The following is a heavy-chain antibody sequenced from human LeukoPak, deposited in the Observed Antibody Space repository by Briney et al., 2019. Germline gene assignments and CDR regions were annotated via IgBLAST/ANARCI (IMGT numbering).Heavy chain of an antibody. Sequence: GASVTVSCTASGYTFTSYGISWVRQAPGQGLEWMGWISAYNGNTNYAQKLQGRVTMTTDTSTSTAYMELRSLRSDDTAVYYCARDLGYYGSGSYYNNWGQGTLVTVSS. CDR2: ISAYNGNT. D-gene: IGHD3-10*01. J-gene: IGHJ4*02. CDR1: GYTFTSYG. CDR3: ARDLGYYGSGSYYNN. V-gene: IGHV1-18*01.